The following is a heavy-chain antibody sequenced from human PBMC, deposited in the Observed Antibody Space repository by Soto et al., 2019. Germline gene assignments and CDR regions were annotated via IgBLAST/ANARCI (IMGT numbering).Heavy chain of an antibody. CDR3: AKDYGGNSYGMDV. V-gene: IGHV3-30*18. CDR2: ISYDGSNK. Sequence: QVQLVESGGGVVQPGRSLRLSCAASGFTFSSYGMHWVRQAPGKGLEWVAVISYDGSNKYYADSVKGRFTISRDNSKNKLYLQMNSLRAEDTAVYYCAKDYGGNSYGMDVWGQGTTVTVSS. CDR1: GFTFSSYG. J-gene: IGHJ6*02. D-gene: IGHD4-17*01.